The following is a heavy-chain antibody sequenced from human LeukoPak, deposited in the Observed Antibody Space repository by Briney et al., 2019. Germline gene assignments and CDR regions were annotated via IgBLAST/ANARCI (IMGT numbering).Heavy chain of an antibody. V-gene: IGHV4-61*02. CDR1: GGSISSGSYY. D-gene: IGHD2-2*01. J-gene: IGHJ3*02. CDR3: TRLRLPATIGAFDI. CDR2: IYTSGST. Sequence: SETLSLTCTVSGGSISSGSYYWSWIRQPAGKGLEWIGRIYTSGSTNYKPSLRSRVTISVDTSKNQFSLKLSSVTAADTAVYYCTRLRLPATIGAFDIWGQGTMVSVSS.